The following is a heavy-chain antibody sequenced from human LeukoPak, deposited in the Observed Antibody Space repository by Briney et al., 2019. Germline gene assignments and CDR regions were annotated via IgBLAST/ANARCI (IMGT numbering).Heavy chain of an antibody. V-gene: IGHV1-2*02. CDR3: ARVRRYHGAGWFDP. CDR1: GYTFTGYY. CDR2: INPNSGGT. J-gene: IGHJ5*02. Sequence: ASVKVSCKASGYTFTGYYMHWMGQAPGHGLEWMGWINPNSGGTNYAQKFQGRVTMTRDTSISTAYMELSRLRSDDTAVYYCARVRRYHGAGWFDPWGQGTLVTVSS. D-gene: IGHD1-14*01.